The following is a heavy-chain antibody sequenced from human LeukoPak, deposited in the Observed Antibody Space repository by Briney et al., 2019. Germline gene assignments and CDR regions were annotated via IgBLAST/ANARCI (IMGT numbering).Heavy chain of an antibody. V-gene: IGHV3-64*01. D-gene: IGHD6-13*01. CDR3: ARGRSGAAARYLDL. Sequence: GGSLRLSCAASGFTFSSYPMHWVRQAPGEGLEYVSAINTNGGTTFYANSVKDRFTISRDNSKNTLYLQMGSLRPEDMAVYYCARGRSGAAARYLDLWGRGTLVTVSS. CDR1: GFTFSSYP. CDR2: INTNGGTT. J-gene: IGHJ2*01.